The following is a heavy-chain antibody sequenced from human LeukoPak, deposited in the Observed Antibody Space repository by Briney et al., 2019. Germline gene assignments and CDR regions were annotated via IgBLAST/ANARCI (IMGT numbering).Heavy chain of an antibody. CDR1: GYTFTGYY. J-gene: IGHJ4*02. V-gene: IGHV1-2*02. CDR2: INPNSGGT. Sequence: ASVEVSCKASGYTFTGYYMHWVRQAPGQGLEWMGWINPNSGGTNYAQKFQGRVTMTRDTSISTAYMELSRLRSDDTAVYYCAIPGKLGYCSGGSCYSFDYWGQGTLVTVSS. D-gene: IGHD2-15*01. CDR3: AIPGKLGYCSGGSCYSFDY.